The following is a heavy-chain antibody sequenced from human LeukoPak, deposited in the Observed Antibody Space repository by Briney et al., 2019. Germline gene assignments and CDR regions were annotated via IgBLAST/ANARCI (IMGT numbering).Heavy chain of an antibody. CDR2: ISFDGSNK. CDR1: GFTFSSYC. CDR3: ARQIGGGWSFDY. J-gene: IGHJ4*02. D-gene: IGHD6-19*01. V-gene: IGHV3-30*03. Sequence: GGSLRLSCAASGFTFSSYCMHWVRQAPGKGLEWVSIISFDGSNKYSADSVKGRFSISRDNSKNTLYLQMNSLRAEDTAVYYCARQIGGGWSFDYWGQGTLVTVSS.